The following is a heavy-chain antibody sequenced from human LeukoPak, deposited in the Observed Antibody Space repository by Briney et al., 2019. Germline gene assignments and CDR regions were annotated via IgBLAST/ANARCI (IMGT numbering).Heavy chain of an antibody. CDR1: GFTFSNYA. D-gene: IGHD2-15*01. CDR2: ISSSSSYI. V-gene: IGHV3-21*01. CDR3: ARTLYCSGGSCYGMDV. Sequence: GGSLRLSCAASGFTFSNYAMSWVRQAPGKGLEWVSSISSSSSYIYYADSVKGRFTISRDNAKNSLYLQMNSLRAEDTAVYYCARTLYCSGGSCYGMDVWGQGTTVTVSS. J-gene: IGHJ6*02.